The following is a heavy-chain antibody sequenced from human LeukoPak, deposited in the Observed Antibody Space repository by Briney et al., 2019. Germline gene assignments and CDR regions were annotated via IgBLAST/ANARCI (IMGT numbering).Heavy chain of an antibody. D-gene: IGHD1-7*01. J-gene: IGHJ5*02. CDR1: GYSFTSYW. V-gene: IGHV5-51*01. CDR2: IYPGGSDT. CDR3: ARRHNWNYRDWFDP. Sequence: GESLKVSCKGSGYSFTSYWIGWVRQMPGKGLEWMGIIYPGGSDTRYSPSFQGQVTISADKSISTAYLQWSSLKASDTAMYYCARRHNWNYRDWFDPWGQGTLVTVSS.